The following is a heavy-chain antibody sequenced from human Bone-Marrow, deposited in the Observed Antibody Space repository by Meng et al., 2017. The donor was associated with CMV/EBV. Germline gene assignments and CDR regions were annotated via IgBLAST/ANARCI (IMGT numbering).Heavy chain of an antibody. V-gene: IGHV3-21*01. CDR1: GFIWSSYS. CDR2: ISSSSSYI. D-gene: IGHD3-10*01. Sequence: SGFIWSSYSMKWVRQAAGKGLEWVSSISSSSSYIYYADSVKGRFTISRDNAKNSLYLQMNSLRAEDTAVYYCARDDYYGSGSSHYDYWGQGTLVTVSS. CDR3: ARDDYYGSGSSHYDY. J-gene: IGHJ4*02.